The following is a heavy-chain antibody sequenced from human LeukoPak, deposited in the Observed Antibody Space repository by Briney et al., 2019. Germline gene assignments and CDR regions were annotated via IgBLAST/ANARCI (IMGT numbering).Heavy chain of an antibody. J-gene: IGHJ4*02. CDR3: ARDGIAARDSLPRYADY. CDR2: IYHSGST. D-gene: IGHD6-6*01. CDR1: GYSISSGYY. Sequence: SQTLSLTCTVAGYSISSGYYWGWIRQPPGKGLEWIGSIYHSGSTYYNPSLKSRVTISVDTSKNQFSLKLSSVTAADTAVYYCARDGIAARDSLPRYADYWGQGTLVTVSS. V-gene: IGHV4-38-2*02.